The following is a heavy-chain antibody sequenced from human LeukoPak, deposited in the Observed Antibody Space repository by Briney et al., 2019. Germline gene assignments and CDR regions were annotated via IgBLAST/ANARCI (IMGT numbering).Heavy chain of an antibody. CDR1: GYTFTGYY. Sequence: ASVKVSCKASGYTFTGYYMLWVRQAPGQGLEGMGWINPKSGGTNYAQKFQGRVTMTRDTSISTAYMELSRLRSDDTAVYYWARDTSPMVSPFDCWGQGTLVTV. CDR3: ARDTSPMVSPFDC. V-gene: IGHV1-2*02. J-gene: IGHJ4*02. D-gene: IGHD5-18*01. CDR2: INPKSGGT.